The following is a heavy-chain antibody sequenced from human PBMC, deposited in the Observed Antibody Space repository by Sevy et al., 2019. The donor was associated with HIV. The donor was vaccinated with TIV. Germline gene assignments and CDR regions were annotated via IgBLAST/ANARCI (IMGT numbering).Heavy chain of an antibody. V-gene: IGHV4-61*02. CDR1: GGSISTVDYY. J-gene: IGHJ2*01. CDR2: ISASGTS. Sequence: SETLSLTCTISGGSISTVDYYSTWIRQPAGKGLEWIGRISASGTSTYNPSLESRVTMSVDTSKNQFSLKLTSVTAEDTAMYYCVKEHFDWLLPSYYFDLWGRGTLVTVSS. D-gene: IGHD3-9*01. CDR3: VKEHFDWLLPSYYFDL.